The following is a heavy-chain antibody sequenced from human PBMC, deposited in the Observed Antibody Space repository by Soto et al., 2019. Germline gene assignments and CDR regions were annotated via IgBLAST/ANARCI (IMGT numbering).Heavy chain of an antibody. J-gene: IGHJ4*02. D-gene: IGHD3-10*01. CDR1: GGTFSSYA. Sequence: QVQLVQSGAEVKKPGSSVKVSCKASGGTFSSYAISWVRQAPGQGLEWMGGIIPIFGTANYAQKFQGRVTITADESTSTAYMEVSSLRAVDTAVNYWASARSEVRGVIINHFYYWGQGPLITVSS. CDR3: ASARSEVRGVIINHFYY. CDR2: IIPIFGTA. V-gene: IGHV1-69*01.